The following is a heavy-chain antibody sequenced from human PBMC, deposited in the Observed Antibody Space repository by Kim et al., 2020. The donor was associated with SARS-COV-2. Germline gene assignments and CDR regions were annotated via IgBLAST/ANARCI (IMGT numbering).Heavy chain of an antibody. CDR2: ISYDGSNK. V-gene: IGHV3-30*04. Sequence: GGSLRLSCAASGFTFSSYAMHWVRQAPGKGLEWVAVISYDGSNKYYADSVKGRFTISRDNSKNTLYLQMNSLRAEDTAVYYCARSLLWFGVTHDGYFDYWGQGTLVTVSS. J-gene: IGHJ4*02. CDR1: GFTFSSYA. CDR3: ARSLLWFGVTHDGYFDY. D-gene: IGHD3-10*01.